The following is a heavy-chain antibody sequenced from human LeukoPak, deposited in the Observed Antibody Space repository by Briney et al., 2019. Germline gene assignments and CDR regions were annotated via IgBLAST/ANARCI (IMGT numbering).Heavy chain of an antibody. CDR1: GGSISSSNDY. V-gene: IGHV4-39*07. CDR3: AREIIVGATYDY. CDR2: VYSSGSS. D-gene: IGHD1-26*01. J-gene: IGHJ4*02. Sequence: SETLSLTCTVSGGSISSSNDYWGWIRRAPGKGLEWIGSVYSSGSSLYNLSLKSRVTISVDTSKNQFSLKLSSVTAADTAVYYCAREIIVGATYDYWGQGTLVTVSS.